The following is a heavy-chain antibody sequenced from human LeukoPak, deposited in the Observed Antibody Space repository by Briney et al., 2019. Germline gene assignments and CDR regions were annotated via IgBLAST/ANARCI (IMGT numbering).Heavy chain of an antibody. V-gene: IGHV3-33*06. CDR1: GFAFSSHG. CDR3: AKLLGAVARYFEF. CDR2: IWYDGSHK. D-gene: IGHD6-19*01. Sequence: GGSLRLSCAASGFAFSSHGMHWVRQAPGKGLEWVAVIWYDGSHKYYVESVKGRFTISRDNSKNTLYLQMNSLRAEDTAVYYCAKLLGAVARYFEFWGRGTLVTVSS. J-gene: IGHJ4*02.